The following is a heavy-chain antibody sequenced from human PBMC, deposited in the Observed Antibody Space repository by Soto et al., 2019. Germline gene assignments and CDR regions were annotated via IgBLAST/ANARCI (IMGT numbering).Heavy chain of an antibody. CDR1: GYTFTSYG. V-gene: IGHV1-18*01. Sequence: QVHLVQSGAEVKKPGASVKVSCKASGYTFTSYGITWVRQAPGQGLEWMGWISAHNGNTDYAQKLQDRVIVTRDTSTSTAYMELRTLRSDDTAVYYCARGRYGAYCGQGALVTVSS. CDR2: ISAHNGNT. J-gene: IGHJ4*02. D-gene: IGHD1-1*01. CDR3: ARGRYGAY.